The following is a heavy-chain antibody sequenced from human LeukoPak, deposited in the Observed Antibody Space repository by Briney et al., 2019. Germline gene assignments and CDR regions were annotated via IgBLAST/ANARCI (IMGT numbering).Heavy chain of an antibody. Sequence: SVKVSCKASGGTFSSYAISWVRQAPGQGLEWMGGIIPIFGTANYAQKFQGRVTITANESTSTAYMELSSLRSEDTAVYYCAREDCSGGSCYYFDYWGQGTLVTVSS. V-gene: IGHV1-69*13. CDR1: GGTFSSYA. D-gene: IGHD2-15*01. CDR3: AREDCSGGSCYYFDY. J-gene: IGHJ4*02. CDR2: IIPIFGTA.